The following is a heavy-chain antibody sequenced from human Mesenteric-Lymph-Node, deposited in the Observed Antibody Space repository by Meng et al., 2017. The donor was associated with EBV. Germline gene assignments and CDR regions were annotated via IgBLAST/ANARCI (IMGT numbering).Heavy chain of an antibody. J-gene: IGHJ4*02. CDR2: IIPIFGTA. CDR1: GGTLSRYA. CDR3: ARDRGLERNDGIDY. Sequence: QGWLAQSGEAEKKPGSAVNVSCMASGGTLSRYAIGGVRQATGQGLEWMGGIIPIFGTANYAQKFQGRVTITAEKSTSTDYMELSSRGSEDTAVYYCARDRGLERNDGIDYWGQGTLVTVSS. V-gene: IGHV1-69*06. D-gene: IGHD1-1*01.